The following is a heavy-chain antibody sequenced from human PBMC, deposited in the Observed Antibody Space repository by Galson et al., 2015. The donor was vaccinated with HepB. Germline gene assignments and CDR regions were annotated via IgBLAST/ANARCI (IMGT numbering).Heavy chain of an antibody. CDR3: ARHQAINRYFDL. CDR2: IYFTGAT. D-gene: IGHD2-2*02. Sequence: TLSLTCTVSGGSISSIGAYWGWIRQPPGKGLEWIGSIYFTGATYYNPSLTSRLTISVDTFKNQVSLRLNSVTAADTTIYYCARHQAINRYFDLWGRGTLVTVSS. J-gene: IGHJ2*01. V-gene: IGHV4-39*01. CDR1: GGSISSIGAY.